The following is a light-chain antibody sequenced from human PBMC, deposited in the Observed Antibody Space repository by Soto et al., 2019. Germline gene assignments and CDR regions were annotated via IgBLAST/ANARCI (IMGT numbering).Light chain of an antibody. Sequence: EIVLTQSPGTLSLSPGDRATLSCRASQSVSGSYLAWYRQKPGQAPRLLIYGASSRATGIPDTFSGSGSGTGFTLTISRLEPEDFAVYYCQQYGTSLRTFGQGTKVDIK. CDR1: QSVSGSY. CDR3: QQYGTSLRT. CDR2: GAS. J-gene: IGKJ1*01. V-gene: IGKV3-20*01.